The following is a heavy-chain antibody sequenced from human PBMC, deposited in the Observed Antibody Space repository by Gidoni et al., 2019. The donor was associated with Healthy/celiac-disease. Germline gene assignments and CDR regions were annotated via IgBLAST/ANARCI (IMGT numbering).Heavy chain of an antibody. CDR1: AWSSCLYY. V-gene: IGHV4-34*01. J-gene: IGHJ6*03. CDR3: ARASFKAARSYYMDV. Sequence: QAQLQQWCAGLLNPSATLSRTSAASAWSSCLYYLRWLRQPPGQGLEWNGENNPGGGNNYNPSLKSRVTISRDTSKNQFSLKLSSVTAADKAVYDCARASFKAARSYYMDVWDKGTTVTVSS. D-gene: IGHD6-25*01. CDR2: NNPGGGN.